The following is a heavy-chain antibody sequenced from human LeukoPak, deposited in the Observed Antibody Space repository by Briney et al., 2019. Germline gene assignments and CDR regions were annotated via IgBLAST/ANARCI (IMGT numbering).Heavy chain of an antibody. D-gene: IGHD6-13*01. J-gene: IGHJ4*02. CDR3: ARGAPSSSWPIDY. CDR2: IYPGDSDT. Sequence: GESLKISCKGSGYSFTSYWIGWVRQMPGKGLEWMGIIYPGDSDTRYSPSFKGQVTISADKSISTAYLQWSSLKASDTAMYYCARGAPSSSWPIDYWGQGTLVTVSS. V-gene: IGHV5-51*01. CDR1: GYSFTSYW.